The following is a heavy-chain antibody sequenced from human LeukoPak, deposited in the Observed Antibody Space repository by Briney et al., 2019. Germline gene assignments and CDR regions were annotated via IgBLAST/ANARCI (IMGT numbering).Heavy chain of an antibody. CDR2: MNPNSGNT. D-gene: IGHD6-6*01. CDR1: GYTFTSYD. V-gene: IGHV1-8*01. CDR3: ARYGIAARPTDY. J-gene: IGHJ4*02. Sequence: ASVKVSCKASGYTFTSYDINWVRQATGQGLEWMGWMNPNSGNTGYAQKFQGRVTMTRNTSISTAYMELSSLRSEDTAVYYCARYGIAARPTDYWGQGTLVTVSS.